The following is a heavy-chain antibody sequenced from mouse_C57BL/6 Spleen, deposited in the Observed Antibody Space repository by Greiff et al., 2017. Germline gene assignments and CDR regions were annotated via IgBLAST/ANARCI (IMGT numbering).Heavy chain of an antibody. CDR2: INPGSGGT. Sequence: QVQLQQSGAELVRPGTSVKVSCKASGYAFTNYLIEWVKQRPGQGLEWIGVINPGSGGTNYNEKFKGKATLTADKSSSTAYMQLSRLTSEDSAVYCCARYDYDVDYWGQGTTGTVSS. J-gene: IGHJ4*01. V-gene: IGHV1-54*01. D-gene: IGHD2-4*01. CDR1: GYAFTNYL. CDR3: ARYDYDVDY.